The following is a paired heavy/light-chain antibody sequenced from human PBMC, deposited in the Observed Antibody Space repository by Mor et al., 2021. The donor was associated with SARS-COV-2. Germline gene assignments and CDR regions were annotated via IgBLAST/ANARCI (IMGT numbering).Heavy chain of an antibody. J-gene: IGHJ4*02. V-gene: IGHV3-48*01. CDR3: ARDGVSHSSGWCLDH. CDR2: ISSSSNTI. D-gene: IGHD6-19*01. CDR1: GFTFSSYS. Sequence: EEQLVESGGGLVQPGGSLRLSCAASGFTFSSYSMNWVRQAPGKGLEWVSYISSSSNTIYYADSMKGRFTISRDNAKNSLYLQMNSLRAEDTAVYYCARDGVSHSSGWCLDHWGQGTLVTVSS.
Light chain of an antibody. CDR1: SSDVGGYNY. J-gene: IGLJ1*01. CDR2: DVS. CDR3: SSYRSSSPHYV. V-gene: IGLV2-14*01. Sequence: QSALTQPASVSGSSGQSITISCTGTSSDVGGYNYVSWYQQHPGKAPKLMLYDVSNRPSGVSNRFSGSKSGNTASLTISGLQAEDEADYYCSSYRSSSPHYVFATGTKVTVL.